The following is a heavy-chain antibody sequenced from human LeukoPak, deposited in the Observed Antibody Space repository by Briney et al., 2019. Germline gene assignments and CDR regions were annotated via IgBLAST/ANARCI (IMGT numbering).Heavy chain of an antibody. V-gene: IGHV3-23*01. CDR1: GFTFSSYA. J-gene: IGHJ4*02. CDR3: AKNLHYDYVWGSYPLDY. D-gene: IGHD3-16*02. CDR2: ISGSGGST. Sequence: PGGSLRLSCAASGFTFSSYAMSWVRQAPGKGLEWASAISGSGGSTYYADSVKGRFTISRDNSKNTLYLQMNSLRAEDTAVYYCAKNLHYDYVWGSYPLDYWGQGTLVTVSS.